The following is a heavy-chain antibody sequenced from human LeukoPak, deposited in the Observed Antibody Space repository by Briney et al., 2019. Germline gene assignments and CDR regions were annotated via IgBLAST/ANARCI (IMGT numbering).Heavy chain of an antibody. Sequence: PGGSLRLSCAASGFTFSTYWMHWVRQPLGKGLVWVSRINPDGSTINYADSVKGRFTISRDNAKNTLYLQMNSLTVEDTAVYYCVRIATVTTPDYWGQGTLVTVSS. V-gene: IGHV3-74*01. CDR3: VRIATVTTPDY. CDR2: INPDGSTI. J-gene: IGHJ4*02. D-gene: IGHD4-17*01. CDR1: GFTFSTYW.